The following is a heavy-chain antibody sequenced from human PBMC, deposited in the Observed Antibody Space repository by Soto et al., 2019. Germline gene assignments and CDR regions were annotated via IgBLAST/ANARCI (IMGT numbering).Heavy chain of an antibody. V-gene: IGHV3-53*04. J-gene: IGHJ4*02. CDR3: ARDFYFDY. Sequence: GGSLRLSCAASGFTVSSNYMSWVRQAPGKGLEWVSIISSAGDTYYADSVKGRFTISRHDSENTLYLQMNSLRAEDTAVYYCARDFYFDYWGQGTLVTVSS. CDR1: GFTVSSNY. CDR2: ISSAGDT.